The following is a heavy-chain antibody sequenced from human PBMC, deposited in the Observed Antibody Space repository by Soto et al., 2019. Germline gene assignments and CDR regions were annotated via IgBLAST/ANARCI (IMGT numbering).Heavy chain of an antibody. V-gene: IGHV3-53*04. J-gene: IGHJ4*02. CDR3: ARDFYFDY. Sequence: GGSLRLSCAASGFTVSSNYMSWVRQAPGKGLEWVSIISSAGDTYYADSVKGRFTISRHDSENTLYLQMNSLRAEDTAVYYCARDFYFDYWGQGTLVTVSS. CDR1: GFTVSSNY. CDR2: ISSAGDT.